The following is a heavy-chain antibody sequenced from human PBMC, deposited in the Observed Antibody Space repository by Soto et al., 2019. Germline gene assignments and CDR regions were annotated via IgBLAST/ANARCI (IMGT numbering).Heavy chain of an antibody. J-gene: IGHJ4*02. CDR1: GFTFSSFG. CDR3: VRDRNFGQWELAHFDY. Sequence: PGGSLRLSCASSGFTFSSFGMHWVRQAPGKGLEWVAVIWYDGSDKFYADSVKGRFTISRDNSKNTLYLQMNSLRAEGTALYYCVRDRNFGQWELAHFDYWGQGTLVTVSS. D-gene: IGHD1-26*01. V-gene: IGHV3-33*01. CDR2: IWYDGSDK.